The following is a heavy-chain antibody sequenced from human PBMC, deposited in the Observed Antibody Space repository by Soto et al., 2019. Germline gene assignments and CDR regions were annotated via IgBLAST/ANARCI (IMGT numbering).Heavy chain of an antibody. V-gene: IGHV1-69*06. J-gene: IGHJ6*02. CDR3: AVIRTPGYYYVMDV. CDR2: IIPIFGTA. CDR1: GGTFSSYA. D-gene: IGHD3-10*01. Sequence: GASVKVSCKASGGTFSSYAISWVRQAPGQGLEWMGGIIPIFGTANYAQKFQGRVTITADKSTSTAYMELSSLRSEDTAVYYCAVIRTPGYYYVMDVWGQGTTVTVSS.